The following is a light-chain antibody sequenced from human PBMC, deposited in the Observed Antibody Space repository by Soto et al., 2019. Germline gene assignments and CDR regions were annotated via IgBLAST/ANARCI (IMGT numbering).Light chain of an antibody. CDR2: MNN. CDR3: ATWDDKLNVCV. CDR1: SSDIGRNV. V-gene: IGLV1-44*01. Sequence: QSVLTQPPSASGTPGQRVTISCSGGSSDIGRNVVYWYQHLPGTAPKLVIYMNNQRPSGVPDRFSGSKSGTSASLAISELQSEDEAHYYCATWDDKLNVCVFGVGTQLPVL. J-gene: IGLJ3*02.